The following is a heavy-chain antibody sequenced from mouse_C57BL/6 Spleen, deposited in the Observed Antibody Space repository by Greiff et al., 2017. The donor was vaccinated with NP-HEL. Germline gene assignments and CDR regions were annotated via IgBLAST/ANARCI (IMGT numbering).Heavy chain of an antibody. J-gene: IGHJ1*03. D-gene: IGHD1-1*01. CDR3: ASGSSPPYWYFDV. CDR1: GFTFTDYY. Sequence: EVKLVESGGGLVQPGGSLSLSCAASGFTFTDYYMSWVRQPPGKALEWLGFIRNKANGYTTEYSASVKGRFTISRDNSQSILYLQMNALRAEDSATYYCASGSSPPYWYFDVWGTGTTVTVSS. CDR2: IRNKANGYTT. V-gene: IGHV7-3*01.